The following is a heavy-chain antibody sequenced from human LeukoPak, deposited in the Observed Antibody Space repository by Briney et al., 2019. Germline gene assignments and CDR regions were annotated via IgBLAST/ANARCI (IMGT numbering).Heavy chain of an antibody. CDR1: GGSIRSYY. J-gene: IGHJ3*02. CDR2: IDYSGGT. CDR3: ARGDYGAFDI. V-gene: IGHV4-59*01. Sequence: SETLSLTCAVSGGSIRSYYWNWIRQPPGKGLEWIGSIDYSGGTNFNPSLKTRVTILVDTSKNRISLRLNSVTAADTAVYYCARGDYGAFDIWGQGTMVTVSS. D-gene: IGHD3-16*01.